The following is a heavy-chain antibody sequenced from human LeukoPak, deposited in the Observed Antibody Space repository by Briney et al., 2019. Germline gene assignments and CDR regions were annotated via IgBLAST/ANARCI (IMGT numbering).Heavy chain of an antibody. CDR3: ATDRWGFFNY. V-gene: IGHV3-30*02. Sequence: PGGSLRLSCAASGFTFSSYGMHWVRQAPGKGLEWVAFIRYDGSNKYYADSVKGRFTISRDNAKNSLYLQMNSLRAEDTAFYYCATDRWGFFNYWGQGTLVTVSS. D-gene: IGHD3-3*01. CDR1: GFTFSSYG. CDR2: IRYDGSNK. J-gene: IGHJ4*02.